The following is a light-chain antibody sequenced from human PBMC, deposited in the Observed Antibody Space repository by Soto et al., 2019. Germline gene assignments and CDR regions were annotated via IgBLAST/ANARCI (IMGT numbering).Light chain of an antibody. V-gene: IGLV2-14*03. J-gene: IGLJ1*01. Sequence: QSALTQPASVSASPGQSIAISCTGTDSDIGGYDHVSWYQQHPGKAPKLLIYDVTNRPSGVSSRFSGSKAGRTASLTISGLQPEDEADYYCSPHTRSTPLVFGTGTKLTVL. CDR2: DVT. CDR3: SPHTRSTPLV. CDR1: DSDIGGYDH.